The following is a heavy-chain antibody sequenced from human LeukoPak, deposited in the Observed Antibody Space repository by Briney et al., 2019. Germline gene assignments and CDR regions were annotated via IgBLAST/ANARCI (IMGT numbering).Heavy chain of an antibody. CDR2: IYYSGST. J-gene: IGHJ5*02. Sequence: ASETLSLTCTVSGGSISSYYWSWIRQPPGKGLEWIGYIYYSGSTNYNPSLKSRVTISVDTSKNQFSLKLSSVTAADTAVYYCARNGYSSGWYPCWFDPWGQGTLVTVSS. CDR3: ARNGYSSGWYPCWFDP. D-gene: IGHD6-19*01. V-gene: IGHV4-59*01. CDR1: GGSISSYY.